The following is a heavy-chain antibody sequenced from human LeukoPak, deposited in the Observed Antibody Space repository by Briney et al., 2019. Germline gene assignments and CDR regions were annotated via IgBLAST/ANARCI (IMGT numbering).Heavy chain of an antibody. CDR3: AKDPNGDYMGAFDF. D-gene: IGHD4-17*01. J-gene: IGHJ3*01. CDR1: AFSFSKFA. CDR2: ITANGGYT. Sequence: PGGSLRLSCAASAFSFSKFALIWVRQAPGKGLEWVSAITANGGYTLYADAVKGRFTVSRDNSKNTLYLQINSLRPEDTAMYYCAKDPNGDYMGAFDFWGQGTMVTVSS. V-gene: IGHV3-23*01.